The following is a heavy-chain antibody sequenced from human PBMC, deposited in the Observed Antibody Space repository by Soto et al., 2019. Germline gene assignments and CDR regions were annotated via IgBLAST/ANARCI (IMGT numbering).Heavy chain of an antibody. D-gene: IGHD6-6*01. CDR3: AKDRTVAARNFDY. J-gene: IGHJ4*02. CDR1: GSAFSNYA. CDR2: ISTSIDAT. V-gene: IGHV3-23*01. Sequence: SVRLSCAASGSAFSNYAMHWVRQAPGKGLEWVSSISTSIDATYYADSVKGRFPISRADSKNTLYLQMNSLRAEDSAVYYCAKDRTVAARNFDYWGQGTQVTVSS.